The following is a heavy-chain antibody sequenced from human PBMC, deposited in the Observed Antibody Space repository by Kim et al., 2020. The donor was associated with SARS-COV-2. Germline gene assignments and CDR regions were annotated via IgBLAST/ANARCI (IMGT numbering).Heavy chain of an antibody. J-gene: IGHJ4*02. V-gene: IGHV3-7*01. CDR3: ASQKTYYYDSSVGGDY. D-gene: IGHD3-22*01. CDR1: GFTFSSYW. Sequence: GGSLRLSCAASGFTFSSYWMSWVRQAPGKGLEWVANIKQDGSEKYYVDSVKGRFTISRDNAKNSLYLQMNSLRAEDTAVHYCASQKTYYYDSSVGGDYWGQGTLVTVSS. CDR2: IKQDGSEK.